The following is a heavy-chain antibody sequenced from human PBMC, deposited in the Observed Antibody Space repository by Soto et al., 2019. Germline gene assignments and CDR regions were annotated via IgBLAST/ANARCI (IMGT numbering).Heavy chain of an antibody. J-gene: IGHJ4*02. CDR2: IFHSGTT. Sequence: QLQLQESGPGLVKPSGTLSLTCAVSGGSVSSLNWWSWVRQSPGKGLEWIGEIFHSGTTHYNPSLKSRVTISIDQSKTQFSLNLSSVTAADTAVYYCARGGLTWGEYWGQGALVTVCS. D-gene: IGHD3-16*01. V-gene: IGHV4-4*02. CDR3: ARGGLTWGEY. CDR1: GGSVSSLNW.